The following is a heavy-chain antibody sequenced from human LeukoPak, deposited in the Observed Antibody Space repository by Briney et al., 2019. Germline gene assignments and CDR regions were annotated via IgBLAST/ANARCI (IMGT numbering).Heavy chain of an antibody. D-gene: IGHD1-7*01. CDR3: ARAGTTVFDY. Sequence: PGGSLRLSCTTSGFNFRAYWMGWVRQAPGKGLEWVAVISYDGSNKYYADSVKGRFTISRDNSKNTRYLQMNSLRAEDTAVYYCARAGTTVFDYWGQGTLVTVSS. CDR1: GFNFRAYW. J-gene: IGHJ4*02. CDR2: ISYDGSNK. V-gene: IGHV3-30*03.